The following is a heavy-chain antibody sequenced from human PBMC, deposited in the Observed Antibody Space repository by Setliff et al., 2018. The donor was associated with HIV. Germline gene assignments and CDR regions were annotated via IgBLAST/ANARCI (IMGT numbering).Heavy chain of an antibody. V-gene: IGHV4-4*09. J-gene: IGHJ4*02. CDR1: GGSISDTY. CDR3: ATSPAGEILGSRPFYFDY. CDR2: MHVSGSS. D-gene: IGHD3-10*01. Sequence: PSETLSLTCTVSGGSISDTYYTWTRQTPGKGLEWIGLMHVSGSSNYNPSLKSRVTISEDTSKNQFSLKMRSVTAADTAVYYCATSPAGEILGSRPFYFDYWGQGTLVTVSS.